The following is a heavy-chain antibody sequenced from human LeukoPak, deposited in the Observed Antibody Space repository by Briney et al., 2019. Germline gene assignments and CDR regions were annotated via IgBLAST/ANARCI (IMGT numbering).Heavy chain of an antibody. CDR2: IIPIFGTA. Sequence: SVNVSCQASGGTLGSYSISWVRPAPGHGREWMGGIIPIFGTANYAQKFQGRVTITADESTSTAYMELSSLRSEDTAVYYCARAGSWYGGDFDYWGQGTLVTVSS. V-gene: IGHV1-69*13. CDR3: ARAGSWYGGDFDY. CDR1: GGTLGSYS. D-gene: IGHD6-13*01. J-gene: IGHJ4*02.